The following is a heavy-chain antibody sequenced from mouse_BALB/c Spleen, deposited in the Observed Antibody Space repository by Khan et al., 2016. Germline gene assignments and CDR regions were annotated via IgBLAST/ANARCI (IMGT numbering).Heavy chain of an antibody. CDR1: GDSITSGY. V-gene: IGHV3-8*02. J-gene: IGHJ4*01. CDR2: ISHSGST. Sequence: EVQLQEAGPSLVKLSQTLSLTCSVTGDSITSGYWNWIRKFPGNKLEYMGYISHSGSTYYNPSLKSRISITRDTSKNQYYLQLNSVTTEDTATYCCAGYDGSTYVRGMDYWGQGTSVTVSS. CDR3: AGYDGSTYVRGMDY. D-gene: IGHD1-1*01.